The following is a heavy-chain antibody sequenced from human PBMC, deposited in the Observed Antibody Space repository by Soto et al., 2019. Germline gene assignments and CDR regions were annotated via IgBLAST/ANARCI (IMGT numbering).Heavy chain of an antibody. V-gene: IGHV1-18*01. D-gene: IGHD1-26*01. CDR3: ARDSGSYSPYYFDC. CDR2: ISAYNGNT. CDR1: GYTFTSYG. J-gene: IGHJ4*02. Sequence: GASVKVSCKASGYTFTSYGISWVRQAPGQGLEWMGWISAYNGNTNYAQKLQGRVTMTTDTSTSTAYMELRSLRSDDTAVYYCARDSGSYSPYYFDCWGQGTLVPVSS.